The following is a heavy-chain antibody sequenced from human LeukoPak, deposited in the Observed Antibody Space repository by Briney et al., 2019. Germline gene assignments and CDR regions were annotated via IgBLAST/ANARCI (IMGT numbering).Heavy chain of an antibody. Sequence: ASVKVSCKDSGGTFSSYAISWVRQAPGQGLEWMGGIIPIFGTANYAQKFHGRVTITADKSTSTAYMELSSLRSEDTAVYYCARAGPANVLRYFDWSRGAFDIWGQGTMVTVSS. CDR2: IIPIFGTA. V-gene: IGHV1-69*06. CDR1: GGTFSSYA. D-gene: IGHD3-9*01. J-gene: IGHJ3*02. CDR3: ARAGPANVLRYFDWSRGAFDI.